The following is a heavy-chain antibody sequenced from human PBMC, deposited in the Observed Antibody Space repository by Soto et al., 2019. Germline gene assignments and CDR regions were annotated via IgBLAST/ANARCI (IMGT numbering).Heavy chain of an antibody. CDR2: ISSSGSTI. V-gene: IGHV3-11*01. Sequence: GGSLRLSCAASGFTFSDYYMSWIRQAPGKGLEWVSYISSSGSTIYYAYSVKGRFTISRDTAKNSLYLQMNSLRAEDTAVYSCATPVAFCGGDCYSTHDAFDIWGQGTMVTVSS. D-gene: IGHD2-21*02. J-gene: IGHJ3*02. CDR3: ATPVAFCGGDCYSTHDAFDI. CDR1: GFTFSDYY.